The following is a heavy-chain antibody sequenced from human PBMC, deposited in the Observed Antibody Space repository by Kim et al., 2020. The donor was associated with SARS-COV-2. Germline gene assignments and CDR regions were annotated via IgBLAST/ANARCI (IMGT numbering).Heavy chain of an antibody. D-gene: IGHD1-26*01. CDR1: GYTFTSYG. CDR2: ISAYNGNT. J-gene: IGHJ6*02. Sequence: ASVKVSCKASGYTFTSYGISWVRQAPGQGLEWMGWISAYNGNTNYAQKLQGRVTMTTDTSTSTAYMELRSLRSDDTAVYYCARALYIVGATHYYYYGMDVWGQGTTVTVSS. CDR3: ARALYIVGATHYYYYGMDV. V-gene: IGHV1-18*01.